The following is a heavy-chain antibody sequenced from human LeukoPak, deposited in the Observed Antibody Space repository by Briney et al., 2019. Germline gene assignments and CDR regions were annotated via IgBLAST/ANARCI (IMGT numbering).Heavy chain of an antibody. CDR1: GFTFSSYW. J-gene: IGHJ4*02. CDR2: IRQDGSQK. CDR3: ARESGSVTSEVDFDY. D-gene: IGHD4-17*01. V-gene: IGHV3-7*01. Sequence: GGSLRLSCAASGFTFSSYWMSWVRQAPGKGLEWVATIRQDGSQKYYVDSVKGRFAISRDNAKNSLYLQMNSLRAEDTAVYYCARESGSVTSEVDFDYWGQGALVTVSS.